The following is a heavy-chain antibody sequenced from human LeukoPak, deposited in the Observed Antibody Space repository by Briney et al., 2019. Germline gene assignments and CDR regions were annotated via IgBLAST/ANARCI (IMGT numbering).Heavy chain of an antibody. CDR3: ARGEGYCGGDCYYGMDV. D-gene: IGHD2-21*01. J-gene: IGHJ6*02. CDR2: ISSSGSTI. CDR1: GFTFSRYE. Sequence: PGGSLRLSCAVSGFTFSRYEMNWVRQAPGKGLEWVSYISSSGSTIYYADSVKGRFTISRDNSKNTLYLQMNSLRAEDTAVYYCARGEGYCGGDCYYGMDVWGQGTTVTVSS. V-gene: IGHV3-48*03.